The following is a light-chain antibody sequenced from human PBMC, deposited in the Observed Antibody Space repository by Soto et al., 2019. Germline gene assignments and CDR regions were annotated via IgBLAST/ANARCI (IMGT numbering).Light chain of an antibody. CDR2: DII. J-gene: IGKJ4*01. V-gene: IGKV3D-15*01. CDR1: QSVGSD. CDR3: QQYNSWPLT. Sequence: EIVMTQSPSTLSVSPWERSTLSCRASQSVGSDLAWYQQKPGQAPRLVIYDIITRATGVPTRISGSGSGTEFTLTISSLQSEDFAVYYCQQYNSWPLTFGGGTKVDIK.